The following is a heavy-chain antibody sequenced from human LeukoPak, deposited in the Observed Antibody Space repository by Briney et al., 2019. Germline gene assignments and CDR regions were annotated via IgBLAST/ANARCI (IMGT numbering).Heavy chain of an antibody. CDR2: IKKDGTST. J-gene: IGHJ6*02. CDR1: GFTFSNYW. CDR3: ARENYHGLDV. Sequence: GGSLRLSCVASGFTFSNYWIHWVRQAPGKGLVWLSRIKKDGTSTSYADSVQGRFTISRDNAKNTVYVQMSSLRAEDTAVYYCARENYHGLDVWGQGTTVTVSS. V-gene: IGHV3-74*01.